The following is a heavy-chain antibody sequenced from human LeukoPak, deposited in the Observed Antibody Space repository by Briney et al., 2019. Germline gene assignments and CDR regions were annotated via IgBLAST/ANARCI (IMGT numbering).Heavy chain of an antibody. CDR3: ARAQFTMIVVVNDY. CDR2: ISGSGGST. J-gene: IGHJ4*02. D-gene: IGHD3-22*01. Sequence: GGSLRLSCAASGFTFSSYAMSWVRQAPGKGLEWVSAISGSGGSTYYADSVKGRFTISRDNAKNSLYLQMNSLRAEDTAVYYCARAQFTMIVVVNDYWGQGTLVTVSS. V-gene: IGHV3-23*01. CDR1: GFTFSSYA.